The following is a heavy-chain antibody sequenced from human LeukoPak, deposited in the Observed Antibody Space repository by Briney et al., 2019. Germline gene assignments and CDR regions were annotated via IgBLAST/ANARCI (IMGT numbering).Heavy chain of an antibody. J-gene: IGHJ4*02. CDR2: IKSKTDGGTT. D-gene: IGHD3-3*01. V-gene: IGHV3-15*07. Sequence: PGGSLRLSCAASGFAFSNAWMNWVRQAPGKGLEWVGRIKSKTDGGTTDYAAAVKGRFTISRDESKNTRYLQMNSLKTEDTAVYYCTTDRKVWSGVLSSPGVETGAGFFDYWGQGTLVTVSS. CDR3: TTDRKVWSGVLSSPGVETGAGFFDY. CDR1: GFAFSNAW.